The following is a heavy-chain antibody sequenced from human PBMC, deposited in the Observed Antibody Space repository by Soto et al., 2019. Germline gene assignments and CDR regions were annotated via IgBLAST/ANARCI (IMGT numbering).Heavy chain of an antibody. CDR1: GFTFSSYA. CDR3: ASLSGDIVATIGATHWEPIAVAAVNWFDP. CDR2: ISYDGSNK. D-gene: IGHD5-12*01. V-gene: IGHV3-30-3*01. J-gene: IGHJ5*02. Sequence: GGALRLSCAASGFTFSSYAMHWVRQAPGKGLEWVAVISYDGSNKYYADSVKGRFTISRDNSKNTLYLQMNSLRAEDTAVYYCASLSGDIVATIGATHWEPIAVAAVNWFDPWGQGTLVTVSS.